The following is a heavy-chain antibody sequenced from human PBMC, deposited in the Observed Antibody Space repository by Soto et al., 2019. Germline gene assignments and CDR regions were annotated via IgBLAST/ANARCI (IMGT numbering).Heavy chain of an antibody. CDR2: IDPSDSFI. CDR3: ARRSRRFGETCYGLDV. Sequence: PWEALKISREGSGYNFTNYWLTRVPQMSGKGLEWMATIDPSDSFISLSPSLQGHVTISVDKSINTAFVQWSSLKASDRAMYYCARRSRRFGETCYGLDVWGQGTTVTVSS. J-gene: IGHJ6*02. CDR1: GYNFTNYW. D-gene: IGHD3-10*01. V-gene: IGHV5-10-1*01.